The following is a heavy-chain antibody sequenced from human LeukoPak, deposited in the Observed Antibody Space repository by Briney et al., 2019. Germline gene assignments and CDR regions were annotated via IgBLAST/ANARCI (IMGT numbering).Heavy chain of an antibody. CDR1: GFTVSSNY. CDR3: ARDPRSRRGSYHNWFDP. D-gene: IGHD1-26*01. J-gene: IGHJ5*02. V-gene: IGHV3-11*05. Sequence: PGGSLRLSCAASGFTVSSNYMSWIRQAPGKGLEWVSYISSSSSYTNYADSVKGRFTISRDNAKNSLYLQMNSLRAEDTAVYYCARDPRSRRGSYHNWFDPWGQGTLVTVSS. CDR2: ISSSSSYT.